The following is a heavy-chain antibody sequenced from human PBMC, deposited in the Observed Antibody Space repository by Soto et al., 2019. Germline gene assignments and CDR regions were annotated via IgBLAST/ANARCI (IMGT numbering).Heavy chain of an antibody. J-gene: IGHJ5*02. Sequence: PGESLKISCKGSGYSFTSYWIGWVRQVPGKGLEWMGAIDPRDSYTKYSPSFQGHVTISVDKSISTAYLQWNSLKASDTAIYYCAREKSDLELFNWLDPWGQGTLVTVSS. V-gene: IGHV5-10-1*01. CDR2: IDPRDSYT. CDR1: GYSFTSYW. D-gene: IGHD1-7*01. CDR3: AREKSDLELFNWLDP.